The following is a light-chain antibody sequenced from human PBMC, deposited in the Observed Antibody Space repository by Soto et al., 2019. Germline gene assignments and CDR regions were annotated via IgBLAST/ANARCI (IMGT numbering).Light chain of an antibody. CDR1: QTIGSF. J-gene: IGKJ5*01. V-gene: IGKV1-39*01. CDR2: AAS. CDR3: QQGYSTLIT. Sequence: DIQMTQSPSSLSASVGDRVTITCRASQTIGSFVTWYQQKPGKAPKLLIYAASSLQTGVPFRFSGSGSGTDFTLTITSLQPEDFATYYCQQGYSTLITFGQGTRLDI.